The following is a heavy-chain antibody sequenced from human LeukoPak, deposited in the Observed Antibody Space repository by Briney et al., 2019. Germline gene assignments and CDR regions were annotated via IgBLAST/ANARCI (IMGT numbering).Heavy chain of an antibody. CDR1: GYNFINYA. CDR2: INAGNGNI. Sequence: ASVKVSCKASGYNFINYALHWVRQAPGQRLECMGWINAGNGNIKYSQNFQGRVTFTGDTSASTVYMEFNSLRSEDTAVYYCARDGGGRYGTTLLDYWGQGTLVTVSS. CDR3: ARDGGGRYGTTLLDY. V-gene: IGHV1-3*01. D-gene: IGHD1/OR15-1a*01. J-gene: IGHJ4*02.